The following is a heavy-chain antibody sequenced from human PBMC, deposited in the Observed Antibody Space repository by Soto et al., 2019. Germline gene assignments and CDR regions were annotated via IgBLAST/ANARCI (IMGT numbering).Heavy chain of an antibody. CDR1: GGSISSYY. CDR2: IYYSGST. V-gene: IGHV4-59*01. CDR3: ARGVFGGLFDY. Sequence: PSETLSLTCTVSGGSISSYYWSWIRQPPGKGLEWIGYIYYSGSTNYNPSLKSRVTISVDTSKNQFSLKLSSVTAADTAVYYCARGVFGGLFDYWGQGTLVTVS. J-gene: IGHJ4*02. D-gene: IGHD3-3*01.